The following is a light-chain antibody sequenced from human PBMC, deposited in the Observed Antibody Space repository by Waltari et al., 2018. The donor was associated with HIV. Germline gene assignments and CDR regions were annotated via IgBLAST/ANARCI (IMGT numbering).Light chain of an antibody. V-gene: IGKV1-39*01. CDR2: GAS. Sequence: DIQMTQSPSSLSASVRDRITIPCRASQSISTHLNWYQQKLGKVPKVLIYGASTLQSGAPSRFSGSGSGTHFTLTISNLQPEDFATYYCQQSYSNPLTFGPGTKVDVK. CDR1: QSISTH. CDR3: QQSYSNPLT. J-gene: IGKJ3*01.